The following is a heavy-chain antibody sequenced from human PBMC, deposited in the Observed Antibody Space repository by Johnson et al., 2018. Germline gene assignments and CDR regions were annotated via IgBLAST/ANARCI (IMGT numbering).Heavy chain of an antibody. CDR3: AREDVSGGRYFQH. CDR2: ISSDGSIT. V-gene: IGHV3-74*01. D-gene: IGHD6-25*01. CDR1: GVTFSSFW. Sequence: VQLQESGGGLVQPGGSLRLSCAASGVTFSSFWMHWVRQAPGKGLVWVSRISSDGSITNYADSVKGRFTISRDNAKNTLHLQVNSLRAEDTAVYYCAREDVSGGRYFQHWGQGTLVTVSS. J-gene: IGHJ1*01.